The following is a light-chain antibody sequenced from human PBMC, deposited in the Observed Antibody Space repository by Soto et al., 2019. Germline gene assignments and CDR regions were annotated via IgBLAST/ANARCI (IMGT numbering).Light chain of an antibody. CDR1: QSVRSN. CDR3: QHYNYWPYT. V-gene: IGKV3-15*01. CDR2: DAS. J-gene: IGKJ2*01. Sequence: EIVMTQSPATLSVSPGERATLSCRAGQSVRSNLAWYQHKPGQAPRLLIYDASTRATGVPARFSGSGSGTDFTLTISSLQSEDFAVYYCQHYNYWPYTFGQGTKVDI.